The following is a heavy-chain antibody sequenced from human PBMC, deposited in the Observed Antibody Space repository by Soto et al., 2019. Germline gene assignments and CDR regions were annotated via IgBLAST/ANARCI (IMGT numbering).Heavy chain of an antibody. J-gene: IGHJ5*02. CDR3: ASIVDTAMVTSFWFDP. CDR1: GGSISSGGYY. D-gene: IGHD5-18*01. CDR2: IYYSGST. V-gene: IGHV4-31*03. Sequence: PSETLSLTCTVSGGSISSGGYYWSWIRQHPGKGLEWIGYIYYSGSTYYNPSLKSRVTISVDTSKNQFSLKLSSVTAADTAVYYCASIVDTAMVTSFWFDPWGQGTLVTVSS.